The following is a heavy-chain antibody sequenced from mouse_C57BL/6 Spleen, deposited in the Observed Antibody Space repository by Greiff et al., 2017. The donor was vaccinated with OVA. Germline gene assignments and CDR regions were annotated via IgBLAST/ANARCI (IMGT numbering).Heavy chain of an antibody. V-gene: IGHV14-2*01. Sequence: EVQLQQSGAELVKPGASVKLSCTASGFNIQDYYMHWVKQRTEQGLEWIGRIDPEDGETKYAPKFQGKATITADTSSNTAYLQLSSLTSEDTAVYYWAYGSSPRWYFDVWGTGTTVTVSS. D-gene: IGHD1-1*01. CDR2: IDPEDGET. CDR1: GFNIQDYY. CDR3: AYGSSPRWYFDV. J-gene: IGHJ1*03.